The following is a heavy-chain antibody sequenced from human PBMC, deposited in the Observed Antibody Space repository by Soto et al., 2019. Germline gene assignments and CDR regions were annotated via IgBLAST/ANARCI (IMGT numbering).Heavy chain of an antibody. CDR3: ARGSGIVALPGELEDVNYDF. CDR2: ISESGST. Sequence: QVQLQQWGAGLVKPSETLSLSCAVYGQSFSGHSWAWIRQPPGKGLEWIGEISESGSTYYNPSLKCRVTMSTDTSKNQLSLKLNSVTAADTAAYFCARGSGIVALPGELEDVNYDFWGQGTLVNVSS. V-gene: IGHV4-34*01. CDR1: GQSFSGHS. D-gene: IGHD1-1*01. J-gene: IGHJ4*02.